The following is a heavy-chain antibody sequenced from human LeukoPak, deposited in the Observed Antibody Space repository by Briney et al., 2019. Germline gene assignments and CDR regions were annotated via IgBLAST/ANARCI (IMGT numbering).Heavy chain of an antibody. J-gene: IGHJ4*02. CDR3: TRGKGDQGWF. Sequence: GRSLRLSCTASGFTFGDYAMSWFRQAPGKGLEWVGFIRSTAYGGTTEYAASVKGRFTISRDDSKSIAYLQMNSLKTEDTAVYYCTRGKGDQGWFWGQGTLVTVSS. CDR2: IRSTAYGGTT. V-gene: IGHV3-49*03. CDR1: GFTFGDYA. D-gene: IGHD2-15*01.